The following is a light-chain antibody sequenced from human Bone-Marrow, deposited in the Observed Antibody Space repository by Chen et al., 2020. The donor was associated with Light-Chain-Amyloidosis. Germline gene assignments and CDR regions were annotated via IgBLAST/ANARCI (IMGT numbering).Light chain of an antibody. CDR3: QSADSSGTYEVI. V-gene: IGLV3-25*03. Sequence: SYELTQPPSVSVSPGQTARFTCPGDDLPTKYAYWYQQKPGQAPVLVIHRDTERPSGISERFSGSSSGTTATLTISGVQAEDEADYHCQSADSSGTYEVIFGGGTKLTV. CDR1: DLPTKY. CDR2: RDT. J-gene: IGLJ2*01.